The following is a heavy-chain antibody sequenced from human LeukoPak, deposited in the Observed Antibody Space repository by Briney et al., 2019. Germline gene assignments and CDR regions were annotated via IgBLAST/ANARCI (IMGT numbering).Heavy chain of an antibody. J-gene: IGHJ6*03. V-gene: IGHV1-18*01. CDR3: ARVRSYYYYYMDV. CDR1: GYTFTGYG. CDR2: ISAYTGDT. Sequence: GASVKVSCKASGYTFTGYGLSWVRQAPGQGLEWMGWISAYTGDTNYAQKLQGRVTMTTDTSTSTAYMELRSLRSDDTAVYYCARVRSYYYYYMDVWGKGTTVTVSS.